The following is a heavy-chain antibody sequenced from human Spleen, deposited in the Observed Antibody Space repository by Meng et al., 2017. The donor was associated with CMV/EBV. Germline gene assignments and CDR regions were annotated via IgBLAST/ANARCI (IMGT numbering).Heavy chain of an antibody. Sequence: ASVKVSCKASGYTFTSYYMHWVRQAPGQGLEWMGIINPSGGSTSSAQKFQGRVTMTRVTSTSTVYMELSSLRSEDTAVYYCARGVTSGYGMDVWGQGTTVTVSS. V-gene: IGHV1-46*01. CDR2: INPSGGST. CDR1: GYTFTSYY. CDR3: ARGVTSGYGMDV. D-gene: IGHD4-17*01. J-gene: IGHJ6*02.